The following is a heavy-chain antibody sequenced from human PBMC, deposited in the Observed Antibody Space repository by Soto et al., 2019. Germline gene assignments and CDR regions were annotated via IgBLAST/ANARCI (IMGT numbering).Heavy chain of an antibody. CDR1: GFTFSSYA. J-gene: IGHJ4*02. D-gene: IGHD3-10*01. Sequence: GGSLRLSCAASGFTFSSYAMHWVRQAPGKGLEWVAVISYDGSNKYYADSVKGRFTISRDNSKNTLYLQMNSLRAEDTAVYYCARVAYYGSGSYYNYRPYYFDYWGQGTLVTVSS. CDR2: ISYDGSNK. CDR3: ARVAYYGSGSYYNYRPYYFDY. V-gene: IGHV3-30-3*01.